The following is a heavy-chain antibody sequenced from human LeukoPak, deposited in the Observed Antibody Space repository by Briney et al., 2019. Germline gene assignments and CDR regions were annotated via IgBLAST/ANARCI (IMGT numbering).Heavy chain of an antibody. Sequence: GGSLRLSCAASGFIFSSYWMSWVRQAPGMGLEWVANIKRDGSEKYYADSLRGRFTISRDNAKNSLFLQMNSLRAEDTAVYYCARYLVTTGVPYYFDYWGQGTLVTVSS. CDR1: GFIFSSYW. D-gene: IGHD4-23*01. CDR2: IKRDGSEK. V-gene: IGHV3-7*01. CDR3: ARYLVTTGVPYYFDY. J-gene: IGHJ4*02.